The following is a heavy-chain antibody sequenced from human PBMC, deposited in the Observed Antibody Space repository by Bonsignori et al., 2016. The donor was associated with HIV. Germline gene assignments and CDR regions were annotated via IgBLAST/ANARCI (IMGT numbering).Heavy chain of an antibody. CDR1: GESINKHA. CDR2: IFPVFDSP. J-gene: IGHJ6*02. CDR3: ARGGEGSSSSYFYFGMDV. Sequence: HVQLIQSGPEVKKPGSSVTLSCQASGESINKHAMSWVRQVSGEGLEWMGGIFPVFDSPNYAQKFEGRVTITADESTGTVTMKLDRLTLADSGIYYCARGGEGSSSSYFYFGMDVWGQGTTVTITS. V-gene: IGHV1-69*12. D-gene: IGHD3-10*01.